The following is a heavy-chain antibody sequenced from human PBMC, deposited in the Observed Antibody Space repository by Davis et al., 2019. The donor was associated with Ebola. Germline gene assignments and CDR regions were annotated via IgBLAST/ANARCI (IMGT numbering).Heavy chain of an antibody. Sequence: GESLKISCVTSGFSFSDFAMHWVRQVPGKGLEWVALISGNGVRTYYADSLKGRFTISRDNRKNSLYLQINSLRTEDTAFYYCAKEHNTGWPNFDSWGQGTLVTVSS. CDR2: ISGNGVRT. J-gene: IGHJ4*02. D-gene: IGHD6-19*01. CDR1: GFSFSDFA. CDR3: AKEHNTGWPNFDS. V-gene: IGHV3-43*02.